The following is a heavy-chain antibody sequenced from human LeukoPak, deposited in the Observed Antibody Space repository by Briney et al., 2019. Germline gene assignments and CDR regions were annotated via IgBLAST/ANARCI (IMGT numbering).Heavy chain of an antibody. J-gene: IGHJ4*02. CDR1: GFTFDDYA. CDR2: ISWDGGST. V-gene: IGHV3-43D*03. Sequence: PGGSLRLSCAASGFTFDDYAMHWVRQAPGKGLEWVSLISWDGGSTYYADSVKGRFTISRDNSKNSLYLQMNSLRAEDTALYYCANPYSSSLYYFDYWGQGTLVTVSS. D-gene: IGHD6-13*01. CDR3: ANPYSSSLYYFDY.